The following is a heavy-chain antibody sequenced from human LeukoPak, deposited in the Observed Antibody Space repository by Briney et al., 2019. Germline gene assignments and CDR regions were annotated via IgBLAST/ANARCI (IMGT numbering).Heavy chain of an antibody. V-gene: IGHV4-38-2*02. CDR2: IYHSGST. CDR1: GYSISSGYY. J-gene: IGHJ5*02. Sequence: SETLSLTCTVSGYSISSGYYWGWIRQPPGKGLEWIGSIYHSGSTYYNPSLKSRVTISVDTSKNQFSLKLSSVTAADTAVYYCARGGYDITMVRGVGTNWFDPWGQGTLVTVSS. CDR3: ARGGYDITMVRGVGTNWFDP. D-gene: IGHD3-10*01.